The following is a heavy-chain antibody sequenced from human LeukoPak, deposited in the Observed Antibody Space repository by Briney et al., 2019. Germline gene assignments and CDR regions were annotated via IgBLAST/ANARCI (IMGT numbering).Heavy chain of an antibody. CDR3: ARGRGCSSMSCYPDY. CDR1: GFSFSGYS. V-gene: IGHV3-21*01. CDR2: ISPSSSYI. D-gene: IGHD2-2*01. Sequence: GGSLRLSCAASGFSFSGYSINWLPQAPGKGLVWVSSISPSSSYIYYADSAKGRFTISRDNAKNSLYLQMNSRRAEDTAVYYCARGRGCSSMSCYPDYWGQGTLVTVSS. J-gene: IGHJ4*02.